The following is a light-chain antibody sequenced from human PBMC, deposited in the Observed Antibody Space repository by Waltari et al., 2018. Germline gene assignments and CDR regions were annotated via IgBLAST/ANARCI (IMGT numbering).Light chain of an antibody. J-gene: IGLJ1*01. CDR2: GVT. V-gene: IGLV2-23*02. CDR1: SSDVGNYNL. CDR3: CSYAGLGIYV. Sequence: QSGLTQPASVSGSPGQSITVSCTGTSSDVGNYNLVSWYQKYPGKAPKLMVYGVTKRTSGVSHRFSGSKSVNTASLTISGLQSEDEADYYCCSYAGLGIYVFGTGTKVTVL.